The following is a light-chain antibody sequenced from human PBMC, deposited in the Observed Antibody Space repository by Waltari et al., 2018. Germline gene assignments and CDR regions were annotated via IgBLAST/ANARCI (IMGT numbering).Light chain of an antibody. CDR2: EVN. CDR1: GVAAGGVNY. CDR3: SSFTSSSTWV. J-gene: IGLJ3*02. Sequence: QSALTQPASVSGSPVHWNPIPSPGTGVAAGGVNYLSWYQQPPGKAPKLMIYEVNNRPSGVSNRFSGSKSGNTASLTISGLQAEDETDYYCSSFTSSSTWVFGGGTKLTVL. V-gene: IGLV2-14*01.